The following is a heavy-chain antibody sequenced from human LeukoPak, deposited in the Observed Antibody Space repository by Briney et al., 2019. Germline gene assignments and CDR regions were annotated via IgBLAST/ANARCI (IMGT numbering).Heavy chain of an antibody. V-gene: IGHV4-59*01. CDR1: RGYIRRYY. CDR2: ISFSGST. Sequence: PLQTLSLTRAVSRGYIRRYYWSWIRQPPGKGLEWMGYISFSGSTNYNPSLKSRVTISVDTSKDQFSLNVRSVAAADTAVYYCARHGDLGSASHFDSWGQGTLVTVSS. J-gene: IGHJ4*02. D-gene: IGHD3-10*01. CDR3: ARHGDLGSASHFDS.